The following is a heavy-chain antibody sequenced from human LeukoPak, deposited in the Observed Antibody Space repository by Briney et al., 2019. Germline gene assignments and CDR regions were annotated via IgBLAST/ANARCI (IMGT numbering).Heavy chain of an antibody. CDR3: AREGTDAFDI. Sequence: PGGSLRLSCGASGFTFSTYTMNWVRQAPGKGLEWVSSISSSSNYIYYADSVKGRFTISRDNAKNPLYLQMNSLRAEDTAVYYCAREGTDAFDIWGQGTMVTVSS. J-gene: IGHJ3*02. CDR1: GFTFSTYT. V-gene: IGHV3-21*01. CDR2: ISSSSNYI.